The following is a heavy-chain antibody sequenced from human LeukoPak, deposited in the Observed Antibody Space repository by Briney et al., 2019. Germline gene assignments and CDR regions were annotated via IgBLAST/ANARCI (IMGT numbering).Heavy chain of an antibody. J-gene: IGHJ5*02. CDR1: GGSISSYY. CDR2: IYYSGST. CDR3: ARKLRHQNNWFDP. D-gene: IGHD3-3*01. Sequence: SETLSLTCTVSGGSISSYYWGWIRQPPGKGLKWIGYIYYSGSTNYNPSLKSRVTISVDTSKNQFSLKLSSVTAADTAVYYCARKLRHQNNWFDPWGQGTLVTVSS. V-gene: IGHV4-59*01.